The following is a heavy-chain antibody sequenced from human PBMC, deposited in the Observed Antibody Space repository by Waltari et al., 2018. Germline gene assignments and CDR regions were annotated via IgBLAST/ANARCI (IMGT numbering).Heavy chain of an antibody. V-gene: IGHV3-53*01. CDR3: AREVVVLNRADYFDY. CDR2: IYTTGNT. J-gene: IGHJ4*02. D-gene: IGHD2-2*01. Sequence: EVQLVESGGGLVQHGGSLRLSCPASGFRVTDTYRAWVRQAPGKGLEWVSVIYTTGNTFSAESLKGRFSVSRDSSRNTVYLQMDNLRAEDTGVYYCAREVVVLNRADYFDYWGQGTLVTVSS. CDR1: GFRVTDTY.